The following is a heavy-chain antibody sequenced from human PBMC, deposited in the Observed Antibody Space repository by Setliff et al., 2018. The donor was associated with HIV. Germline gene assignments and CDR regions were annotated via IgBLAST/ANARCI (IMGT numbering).Heavy chain of an antibody. J-gene: IGHJ4*02. V-gene: IGHV3-7*01. CDR1: GFRFRSYW. CDR2: VKQDGTET. Sequence: GSLRLSCAASGFRFRSYWMSWVRQAPGKGLESVANVKQDGTETLYVDSVKGRFTISRDNANNLVYLQMNSLRVEDTAVYSCARWGGGSYERVFDYWGQGMLVTVSS. CDR3: ARWGGGSYERVFDY. D-gene: IGHD1-26*01.